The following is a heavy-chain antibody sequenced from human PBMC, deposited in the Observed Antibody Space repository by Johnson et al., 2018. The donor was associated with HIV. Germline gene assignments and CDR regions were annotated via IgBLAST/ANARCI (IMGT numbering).Heavy chain of an antibody. CDR2: ISSSGSTI. D-gene: IGHD3-10*01. J-gene: IGHJ3*02. Sequence: VPLVESGGGLVKPGGSLRLSCAASGFTFSDYYMSWIRQAPGKGLEWVSYISSSGSTIYYADSVKGRFTISRDNAKNSLYMQMNSLRAEDTAVCYCARVLRITQAFDIWGQGTMVTVSS. CDR1: GFTFSDYY. V-gene: IGHV3-11*04. CDR3: ARVLRITQAFDI.